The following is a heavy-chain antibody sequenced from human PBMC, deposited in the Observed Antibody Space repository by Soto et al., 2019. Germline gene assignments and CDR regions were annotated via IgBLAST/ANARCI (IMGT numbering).Heavy chain of an antibody. Sequence: GGSLRLSCAASGFTFSSYAMSWVRQAPGRGLEWVSAISGSGGSTYYADSVKGRFTISRDNSKNTLYLQMNSLRAEDTAVYYCAKDQGDIVVVVAAPGYYYYGMDVWGQGTTVTVSS. CDR3: AKDQGDIVVVVAAPGYYYYGMDV. CDR1: GFTFSSYA. J-gene: IGHJ6*02. CDR2: ISGSGGST. D-gene: IGHD2-15*01. V-gene: IGHV3-23*01.